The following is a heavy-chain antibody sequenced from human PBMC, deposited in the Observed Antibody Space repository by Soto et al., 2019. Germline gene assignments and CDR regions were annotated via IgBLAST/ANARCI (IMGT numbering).Heavy chain of an antibody. J-gene: IGHJ5*02. D-gene: IGHD3-10*01. CDR1: GGSISSYY. Sequence: QVQLQESGPGLVKPSETLSLTCTVSGGSISSYYWNWIRQPPGKGLEWIGYIYYSGSTNYNPSLTSRVTIAVDTSKNPFSLNLSCVTAADTAVYYCASYLWFRELGWVDPGGQGTLVTVSS. V-gene: IGHV4-59*01. CDR2: IYYSGST. CDR3: ASYLWFRELGWVDP.